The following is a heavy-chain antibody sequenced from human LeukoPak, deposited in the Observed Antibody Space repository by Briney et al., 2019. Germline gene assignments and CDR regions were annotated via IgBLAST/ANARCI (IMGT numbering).Heavy chain of an antibody. J-gene: IGHJ5*02. CDR3: ARADTIFGVASGHNWFDP. Sequence: GASVKVSCKASGYTFTGYYMHWVRQAPGQGLEWMGWINPNSGGTNYAQKFQGRVTMTRDTSISTAYMELSRLRSDDTAVYYCARADTIFGVASGHNWFDPWGQGTLVTVSS. D-gene: IGHD3-3*01. CDR1: GYTFTGYY. V-gene: IGHV1-2*02. CDR2: INPNSGGT.